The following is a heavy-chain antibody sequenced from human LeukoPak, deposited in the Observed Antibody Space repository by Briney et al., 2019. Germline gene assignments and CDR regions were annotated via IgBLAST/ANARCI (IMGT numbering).Heavy chain of an antibody. CDR2: MNPNSGNT. D-gene: IGHD3-10*01. Sequence: ASVKVSCKASGYTFTSHDINWVRQATGQGLEWMGWMNPNSGNTGYAQKFQGRVTMTRNTSISTAYMELSSLRSEDTAVYYCARVGVLLWFGELNYFDYWGQGTLVTVSS. V-gene: IGHV1-8*01. J-gene: IGHJ4*02. CDR3: ARVGVLLWFGELNYFDY. CDR1: GYTFTSHD.